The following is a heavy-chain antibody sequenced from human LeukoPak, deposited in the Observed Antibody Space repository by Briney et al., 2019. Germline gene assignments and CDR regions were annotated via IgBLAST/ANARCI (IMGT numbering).Heavy chain of an antibody. J-gene: IGHJ4*02. Sequence: GGSLRLSCAASGFTFSSYWMNWVRQAPGKGLEWVSSISSSSSYIYYADSVKGRFTISRDNAKNSLYLQMNSLRAEDTAVYYCARDLRRGTSYGCYFDYWGQGTLVTVSS. V-gene: IGHV3-21*01. D-gene: IGHD2-2*01. CDR2: ISSSSSYI. CDR3: ARDLRRGTSYGCYFDY. CDR1: GFTFSSYW.